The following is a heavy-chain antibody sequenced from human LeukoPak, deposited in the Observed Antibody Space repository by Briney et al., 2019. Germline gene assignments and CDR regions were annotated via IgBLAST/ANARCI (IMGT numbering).Heavy chain of an antibody. CDR2: IIPIFGTA. CDR3: ARDSKQLGPGDFGY. CDR1: GGTFISYA. Sequence: ASVKVSCKASGGTFISYAISWVRQAPGQGLEWMGGIIPIFGTANYAQKFQGRVTITADESTSTAYMELSSLRSEDTAVYYCARDSKQLGPGDFGYWGQGTLVTVSS. V-gene: IGHV1-69*13. J-gene: IGHJ4*02. D-gene: IGHD6-6*01.